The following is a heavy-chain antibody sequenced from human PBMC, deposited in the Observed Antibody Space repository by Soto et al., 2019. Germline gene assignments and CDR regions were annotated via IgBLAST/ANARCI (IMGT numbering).Heavy chain of an antibody. J-gene: IGHJ4*02. V-gene: IGHV3-7*01. CDR2: IKQDGSEK. D-gene: IGHD3-22*01. CDR1: GFTFSSYW. CDR3: ARDPNYYDSSGYVWTPFDY. Sequence: PVGSLRLSCAASGFTFSSYWMSWVRQAPGKGLEWVANIKQDGSEKYYVDSVKGRFTISRDNAKNSLYLQMNSLRAEDTAVYYCARDPNYYDSSGYVWTPFDYWGQGTLVTVSS.